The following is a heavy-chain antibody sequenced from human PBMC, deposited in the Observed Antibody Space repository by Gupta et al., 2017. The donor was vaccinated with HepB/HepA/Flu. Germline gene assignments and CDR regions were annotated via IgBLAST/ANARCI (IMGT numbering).Heavy chain of an antibody. CDR3: ARGGSVVVPAAMDWFDP. D-gene: IGHD2-2*01. J-gene: IGHJ5*02. CDR1: RFTFSSYS. Sequence: EVQLVESGGGVVQPGGSLRLSCAASRFTFSSYSIKWVRKAPGKGLEWVSYISSSSSTIYYADSVKGRFNISRDNAKNSLYLQMNSLRDEDTAVYYCARGGSVVVPAAMDWFDPWGQGTLVTVSS. CDR2: ISSSSSTI. V-gene: IGHV3-48*02.